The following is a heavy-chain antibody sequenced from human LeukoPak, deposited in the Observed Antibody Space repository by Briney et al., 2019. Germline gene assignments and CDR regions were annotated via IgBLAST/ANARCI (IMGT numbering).Heavy chain of an antibody. CDR2: IYYSGST. Sequence: SETLSLTCTVSGGSISSSSYYWGWIRQPPGKGLEWIGSIYYSGSTYYNPSLKSRVTISVDTSKNQFSLKLSSVTAADTAVYYCARDSHYGAFDIWGQGTIVTVSS. V-gene: IGHV4-39*07. CDR3: ARDSHYGAFDI. CDR1: GGSISSSSYY. D-gene: IGHD3-16*01. J-gene: IGHJ3*02.